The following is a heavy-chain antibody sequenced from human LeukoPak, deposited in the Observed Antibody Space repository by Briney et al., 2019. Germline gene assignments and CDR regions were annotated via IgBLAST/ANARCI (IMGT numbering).Heavy chain of an antibody. CDR3: AKGGKWDVTPFDY. D-gene: IGHD1-26*01. Sequence: GGSLRLSCAVSGFTFSSCSMNWVRQAPGKGLEWVSYISSGSSSIYYADSVKGRFTISRDNAENSLYLQVNSLRAEDTAVYYCAKGGKWDVTPFDYWGQGTLVTVSS. CDR1: GFTFSSCS. CDR2: ISSGSSSI. V-gene: IGHV3-48*01. J-gene: IGHJ4*02.